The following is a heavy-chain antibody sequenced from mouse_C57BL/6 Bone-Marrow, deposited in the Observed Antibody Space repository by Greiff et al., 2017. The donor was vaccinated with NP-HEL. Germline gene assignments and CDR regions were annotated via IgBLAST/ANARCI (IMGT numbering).Heavy chain of an antibody. CDR1: GFSLSTSGMG. D-gene: IGHD2-5*01. V-gene: IGHV8-12*01. Sequence: QVTLKVSGPGILQFSQTLSLPFSFSGFSLSTSGMGVSWIRQPSGKGLEWLALIYWDDDNRYNPSLKSRLTISKDTSRNQVFLKITSVDTADTATYYCDRSSNSYAMDYWGQGTSVTVSS. J-gene: IGHJ4*01. CDR2: IYWDDDN. CDR3: DRSSNSYAMDY.